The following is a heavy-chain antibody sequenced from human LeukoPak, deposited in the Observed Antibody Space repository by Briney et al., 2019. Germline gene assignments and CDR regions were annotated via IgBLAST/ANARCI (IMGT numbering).Heavy chain of an antibody. D-gene: IGHD3-22*01. CDR1: GFTVSSNY. Sequence: GGSLRLSCAASGFTVSSNYMSWVRQAPGKGLEWVSVIYSGGSTYYADSVKGRFTISRDNSKNTLYLQMNSLRAEDTAVYYCASNLLSSRIVVATAGAFGIWGQGTMVTVSS. J-gene: IGHJ3*02. V-gene: IGHV3-53*01. CDR3: ASNLLSSRIVVATAGAFGI. CDR2: IYSGGST.